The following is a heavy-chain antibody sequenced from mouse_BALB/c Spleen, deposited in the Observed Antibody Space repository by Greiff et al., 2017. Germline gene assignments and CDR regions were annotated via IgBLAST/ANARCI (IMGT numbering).Heavy chain of an antibody. CDR2: ISSGGGST. J-gene: IGHJ4*01. V-gene: IGHV5-12-1*01. CDR3: ARHGGVPRYYYAMDY. Sequence: EVKLVESGGGLVKPGGSLKLSCAASGFAFSSYDMSWVRQTPEKRLEWVAYISSGGGSTYYPDTVKGRFTISRDNAKNTLYLQMSSLKSEDTAMYYCARHGGVPRYYYAMDYWGQGTSVTVSS. CDR1: GFAFSSYD.